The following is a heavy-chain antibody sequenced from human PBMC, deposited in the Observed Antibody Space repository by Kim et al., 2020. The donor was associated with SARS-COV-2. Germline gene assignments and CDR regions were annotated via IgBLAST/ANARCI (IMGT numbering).Heavy chain of an antibody. Sequence: TNYNPSLKSRGTISVDTSKNQFSLKLSAVTAADTAVYYCARDGGINAFDIWGQGTMVTVSS. D-gene: IGHD2-15*01. J-gene: IGHJ3*02. V-gene: IGHV4-59*01. CDR2: T. CDR3: ARDGGINAFDI.